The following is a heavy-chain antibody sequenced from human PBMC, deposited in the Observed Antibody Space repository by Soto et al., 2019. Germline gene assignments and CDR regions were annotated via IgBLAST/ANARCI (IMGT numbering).Heavy chain of an antibody. J-gene: IGHJ4*02. V-gene: IGHV4-39*01. D-gene: IGHD3-22*01. CDR1: GGSISSSSYY. Sequence: QLQLQESGPGLVKPSETLSLTCTVSGGSISSSSYYWGWIRQPPGKGLEWIGSIYYSGSTYYNPSLKSRVTISVDTSKNQFSLKLSSVTAADTAVYYCARRRVVREFDYWGQGTLVTVSS. CDR3: ARRRVVREFDY. CDR2: IYYSGST.